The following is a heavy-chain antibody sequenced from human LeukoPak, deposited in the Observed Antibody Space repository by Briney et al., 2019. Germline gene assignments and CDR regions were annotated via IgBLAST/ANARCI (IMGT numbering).Heavy chain of an antibody. CDR3: ASAYDYQFDY. V-gene: IGHV4-34*01. CDR2: INHSGNT. Sequence: SETLSLTCAVYGGSFSGYYWSWIRQPPGKGLEWIGEINHSGNTNYNPSLKSRVTISVDTSKNQFSLKLSSVTAADTAVYYCASAYDYQFDYWGQGTLVTVSS. J-gene: IGHJ4*02. CDR1: GGSFSGYY. D-gene: IGHD4-11*01.